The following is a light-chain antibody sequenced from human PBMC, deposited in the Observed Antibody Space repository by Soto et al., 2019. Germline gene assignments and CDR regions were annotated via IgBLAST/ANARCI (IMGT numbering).Light chain of an antibody. V-gene: IGKV3-20*01. CDR3: QQYGTSPFT. CDR2: GAS. J-gene: IGKJ3*01. CDR1: QSVTYK. Sequence: IVMTHSPATLSVSPWEIATLSCRASQSVTYKVAWYQQKPGQAPRLLMYGASMRVTGIPDRFRGSGSGTEFTLTISRLEPEDFAVYYCQQYGTSPFTFGPGTKVDIK.